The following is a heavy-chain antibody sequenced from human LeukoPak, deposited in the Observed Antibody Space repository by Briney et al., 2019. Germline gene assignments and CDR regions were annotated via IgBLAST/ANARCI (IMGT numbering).Heavy chain of an antibody. CDR1: GGSISSYY. J-gene: IGHJ6*03. CDR2: IYYSGST. V-gene: IGHV4-59*01. CDR3: ARARRYSGYANYYYYMDV. D-gene: IGHD5-12*01. Sequence: PSETLSLTCTVSGGSISSYYWSWIRQPPGKGLEWIGYIYYSGSTNYNPSLKSRVTISVDTSKNQFSLKLSSVTAADTAVYYCARARRYSGYANYYYYMDVWGKGTTVTVSS.